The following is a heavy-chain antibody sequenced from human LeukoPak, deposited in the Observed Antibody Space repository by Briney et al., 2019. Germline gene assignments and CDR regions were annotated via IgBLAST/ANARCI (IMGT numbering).Heavy chain of an antibody. CDR1: GFTFSTYA. J-gene: IGHJ4*02. D-gene: IGHD6-13*01. V-gene: IGHV3-23*01. CDR2: ISASCGTT. CDR3: AKDKAPGSWHTPSDY. Sequence: PGGSLRLSRAASGFTFSTYAMSWVRQAPGKGLEGVSGISASCGTTYYADSVKGRFTISRHNSKNTMYLQMNSLRGEDTAVYYLAKDKAPGSWHTPSDYWGQGTLVTVSS.